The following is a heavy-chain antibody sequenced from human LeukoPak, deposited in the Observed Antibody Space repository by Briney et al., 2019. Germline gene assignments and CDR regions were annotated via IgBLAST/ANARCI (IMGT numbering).Heavy chain of an antibody. CDR2: ISSSYI. CDR1: GFTFSSYS. Sequence: PGGSLRLSCAASGFTFSSYSMNWVRQAPGKGLEWVSSISSSYIYYADSVKGRFTISRDNAKNSLYLQMNSLRAEDTAVYYCARGQWELSTYYFDYWSQGTLVTVSS. D-gene: IGHD1-26*01. J-gene: IGHJ4*02. V-gene: IGHV3-21*01. CDR3: ARGQWELSTYYFDY.